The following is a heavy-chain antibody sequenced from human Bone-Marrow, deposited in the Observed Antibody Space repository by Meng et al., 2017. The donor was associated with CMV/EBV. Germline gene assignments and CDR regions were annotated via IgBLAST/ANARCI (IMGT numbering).Heavy chain of an antibody. J-gene: IGHJ4*02. V-gene: IGHV3-15*01. Sequence: GESLKISCAASGFTFSNAWMSWVRQAPGKGLEWVGRIKSKTDGGTTDYAAPVKGRFTISRDDSKNTLYLQMNSLKTEDTAVHYCTTIYCSSTSCYDYWGQGTLVTVSS. D-gene: IGHD2-2*01. CDR1: GFTFSNAW. CDR3: TTIYCSSTSCYDY. CDR2: IKSKTDGGTT.